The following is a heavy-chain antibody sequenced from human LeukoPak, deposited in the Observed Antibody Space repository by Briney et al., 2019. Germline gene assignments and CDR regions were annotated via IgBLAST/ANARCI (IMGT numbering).Heavy chain of an antibody. V-gene: IGHV3-53*01. CDR1: GFTVSSNY. Sequence: GGSLRLSCAASGFTVSSNYMSWVRQAPGKGLEWVSVIYSGGSTYCADSVKGRFTISRDNSKNTLYLQMNSLRAEDTAVYYCARATVGGYSYGYFDLWGRGTLVTVSS. D-gene: IGHD5-18*01. CDR3: ARATVGGYSYGYFDL. J-gene: IGHJ2*01. CDR2: IYSGGST.